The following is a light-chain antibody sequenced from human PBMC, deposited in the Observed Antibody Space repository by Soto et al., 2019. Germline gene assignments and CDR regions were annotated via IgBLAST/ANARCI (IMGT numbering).Light chain of an antibody. CDR1: NSNIGHNS. V-gene: IGLV1-51*01. Sequence: QSVLTQPPPVSAAPGQRVTISCSGSNSNIGHNSVSWYQQLPGTAPKLLISDNDKRPSVIPDRFSASKSGTSATLGITGLQTGDEADYYCGTWDNSLSSGVFGGGTKLTVL. CDR2: DND. J-gene: IGLJ3*02. CDR3: GTWDNSLSSGV.